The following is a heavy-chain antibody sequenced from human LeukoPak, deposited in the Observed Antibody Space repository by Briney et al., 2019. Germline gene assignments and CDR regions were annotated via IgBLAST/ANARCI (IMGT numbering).Heavy chain of an antibody. V-gene: IGHV3-7*01. CDR3: ASISLDDNSRYRPFNY. CDR1: GFSFNAYW. CDR2: IKRDGSDK. J-gene: IGHJ4*02. D-gene: IGHD5-12*01. Sequence: GGSLRLSCAASGFSFNAYWMTWVRQAPGKGLEWVAKIKRDGSDKDYVDSVKGRFTVSRDNAKNSLYLQMNSLRVEDTAIYYCASISLDDNSRYRPFNYWGQGTLVTVSS.